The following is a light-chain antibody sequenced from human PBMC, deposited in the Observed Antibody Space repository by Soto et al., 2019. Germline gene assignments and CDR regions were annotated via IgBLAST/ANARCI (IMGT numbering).Light chain of an antibody. J-gene: IGKJ5*01. CDR3: QQYGTSPRT. CDR2: GAS. CDR1: QSVSSNN. V-gene: IGKV3-20*01. Sequence: EIVFAQFPATLSFSPGERATLSCRASQSVSSNNLAWYQQKLGRAPRLLISGASRRATGIPDRFSGSGSGTDFTLTITSLEPEDFAVYYCQQYGTSPRTFGQGTRLEIK.